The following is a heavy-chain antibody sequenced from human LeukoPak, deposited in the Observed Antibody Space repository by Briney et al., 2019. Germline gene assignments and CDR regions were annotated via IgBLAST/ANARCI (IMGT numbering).Heavy chain of an antibody. V-gene: IGHV4-38-2*02. Sequence: SETLSLTCTVSGYSISSGYYWSWIRQPPGKGLEWIGEINHSGSTNYNPSLKSRVTISVDTSKNQFSLKLSSVTAADTAVYYCARGRGTIFRVYYYYYYMDVWGKGTTVTVSS. CDR3: ARGRGTIFRVYYYYYYMDV. CDR1: GYSISSGYY. J-gene: IGHJ6*03. D-gene: IGHD3-3*01. CDR2: INHSGST.